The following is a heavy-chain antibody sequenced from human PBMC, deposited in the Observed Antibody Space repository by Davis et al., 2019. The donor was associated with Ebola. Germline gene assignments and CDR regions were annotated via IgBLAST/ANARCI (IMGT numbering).Heavy chain of an antibody. D-gene: IGHD3-9*01. Sequence: SVKVSCKASGYTFTSYGISWVRQAPGQGLEWMGRIIPILGIANYAQKFQGRVTITADKSTSTAYMELSSLRSEDTAVYYCARDSDLLRYSLYYYYGMDVWGQGTTVTVSS. V-gene: IGHV1-69*04. CDR3: ARDSDLLRYSLYYYYGMDV. CDR1: GYTFTSYG. J-gene: IGHJ6*02. CDR2: IIPILGIA.